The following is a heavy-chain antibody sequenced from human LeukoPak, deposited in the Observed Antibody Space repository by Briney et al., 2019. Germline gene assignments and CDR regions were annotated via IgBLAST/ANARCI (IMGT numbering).Heavy chain of an antibody. Sequence: GGSLRLSCAASGFTFNRNAISWVRQAPGKGLEYVSAITSAGTSTYYESSVKGRFTISRDNSKNTVSLRLDSLRAEDMALYYCARVRRGTTNPYFHYWGQGTLVTVSS. J-gene: IGHJ4*02. CDR3: ARVRRGTTNPYFHY. D-gene: IGHD1-26*01. V-gene: IGHV3-64*01. CDR2: ITSAGTST. CDR1: GFTFNRNA.